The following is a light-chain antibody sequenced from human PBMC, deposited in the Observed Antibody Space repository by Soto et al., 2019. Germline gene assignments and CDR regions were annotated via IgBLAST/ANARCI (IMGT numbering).Light chain of an antibody. Sequence: QSALTQPASVSGSPGQSIAISCTGTSSDVGGYNYVSCYQQHPGKASKVMIYDVSNRPSGFSDRFSGSKSGNTASLTISGLQADDEADYYCSSYTSGSLYVFGTGTKVTVL. CDR2: DVS. CDR1: SSDVGGYNY. V-gene: IGLV2-14*01. J-gene: IGLJ1*01. CDR3: SSYTSGSLYV.